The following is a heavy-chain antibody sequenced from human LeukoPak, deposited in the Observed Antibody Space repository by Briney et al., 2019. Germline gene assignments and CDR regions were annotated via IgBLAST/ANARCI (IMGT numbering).Heavy chain of an antibody. CDR2: MNPNSGNT. V-gene: IGHV1-8*01. D-gene: IGHD3-22*01. CDR3: ARGPITTRSHFDY. J-gene: IGHJ4*02. CDR1: GYTFTSYD. Sequence: ASVKVSCKASGYTFTSYDINWVRQATGQGLGWMGWMNPNSGNTGYAQKFQGRVTMTRNTSISTAYMELSSLRSEDTAVYYCARGPITTRSHFDYWGQGTLVTVSS.